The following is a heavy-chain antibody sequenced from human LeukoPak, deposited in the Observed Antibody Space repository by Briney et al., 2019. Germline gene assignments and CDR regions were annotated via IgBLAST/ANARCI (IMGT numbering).Heavy chain of an antibody. D-gene: IGHD2-2*01. CDR3: ATHDQRVVPAALCFDY. CDR2: ISGSGGST. Sequence: PGGSLRLSCAASGFIFSNYWMHWVRQAPGKGLVWVSAISGSGGSTYYADSVKGRFTISRDNSKNTLYLQMNSLRAEDTAVYYCATHDQRVVPAALCFDYWGQGTLVTVSS. V-gene: IGHV3-23*01. J-gene: IGHJ4*02. CDR1: GFIFSNYW.